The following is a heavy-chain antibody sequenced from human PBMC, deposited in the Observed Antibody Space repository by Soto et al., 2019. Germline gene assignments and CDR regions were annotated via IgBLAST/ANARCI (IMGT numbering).Heavy chain of an antibody. CDR1: GFTFSTYA. CDR3: AREIAPYCSGGSCYPGGWFDP. Sequence: GGSLRLSCAASGFTFSTYAMTWVRQAPGKGLEWVSIMSGSGGSKYDADSVKGRFTISRDNSENTLYLQMNSLRAEHTAVYYCAREIAPYCSGGSCYPGGWFDPWGQGTLVPVSS. V-gene: IGHV3-23*01. D-gene: IGHD2-15*01. CDR2: MSGSGGSK. J-gene: IGHJ5*02.